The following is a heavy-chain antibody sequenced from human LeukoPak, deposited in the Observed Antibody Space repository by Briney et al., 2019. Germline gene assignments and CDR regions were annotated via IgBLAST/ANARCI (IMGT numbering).Heavy chain of an antibody. D-gene: IGHD3-22*01. CDR1: GYTFTGYY. J-gene: IGHJ2*01. V-gene: IGHV1-8*02. CDR3: ARDYYYDTSGHRSGYFDL. Sequence: ASVKVSCKASGYTFTGYYMHWVRQAPGQGLEWMGRANPGSGNTGYAQKFQGRVTMTRDTSTSTVYMELSSLRSEDTAVYYCARDYYYDTSGHRSGYFDLWGRGTLVTVSS. CDR2: ANPGSGNT.